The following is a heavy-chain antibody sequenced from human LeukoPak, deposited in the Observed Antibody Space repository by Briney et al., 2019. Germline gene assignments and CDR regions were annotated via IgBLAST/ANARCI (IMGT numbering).Heavy chain of an antibody. CDR1: GGTFSSYA. Sequence: ASVKVSCKASGGTFSSYAISWVRQAPGQGLEWMGGIIPIFGTANYAQKFQGRVTITADESTSTAYMELSSLRSEDTAVYYCASKISLSTVVTAQFDYWGQGTLVTVSS. J-gene: IGHJ4*02. V-gene: IGHV1-69*01. D-gene: IGHD2-21*02. CDR3: ASKISLSTVVTAQFDY. CDR2: IIPIFGTA.